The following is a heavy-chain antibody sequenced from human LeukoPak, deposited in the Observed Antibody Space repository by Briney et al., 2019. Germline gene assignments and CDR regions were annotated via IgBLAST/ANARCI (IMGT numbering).Heavy chain of an antibody. CDR2: ISAYNGNT. D-gene: IGHD1-26*01. J-gene: IGHJ4*02. Sequence: ASVKASCKASGYTFTSYGISWVRQAPGQGLEWMGWISAYNGNTNYAQKLQGRVTMTTDTSTSTAYMELRSLRSDDTAVYYCARVVVVGAPKGDNFDYWGQGTLVTVSS. CDR1: GYTFTSYG. CDR3: ARVVVVGAPKGDNFDY. V-gene: IGHV1-18*01.